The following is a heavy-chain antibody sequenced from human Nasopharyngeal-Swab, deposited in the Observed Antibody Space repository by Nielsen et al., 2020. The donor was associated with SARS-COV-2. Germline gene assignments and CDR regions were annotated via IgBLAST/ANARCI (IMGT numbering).Heavy chain of an antibody. CDR2: INPGGGSA. Sequence: ASVQVSCKASGYTFTRYYIHWVRQAPGQGLDGMGIINPGGGSARYSQNFQGRVTMTRDTSTSTVYMELSSLRSEDTAVYYCVRGGDPREVVAATDCFDPWGQGTLVTVSS. V-gene: IGHV1-46*01. D-gene: IGHD2-15*01. CDR3: VRGGDPREVVAATDCFDP. J-gene: IGHJ5*02. CDR1: GYTFTRYY.